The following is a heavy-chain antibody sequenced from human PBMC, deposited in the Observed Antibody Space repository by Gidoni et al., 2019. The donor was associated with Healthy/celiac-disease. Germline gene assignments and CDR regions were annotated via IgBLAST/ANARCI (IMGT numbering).Heavy chain of an antibody. J-gene: IGHJ4*02. V-gene: IGHV3-21*01. CDR3: AVIVVAAIREVFDY. CDR2: ISSSSSYI. CDR1: GFPFSSYS. D-gene: IGHD2-15*01. Sequence: EVQLVESGGGLVKPGGSLTLPCAASGFPFSSYSMNWVRQAPGKGLEWVSSISSSSSYIYYADSVKGRFTISRDNAKNSLYLQMNSLRAEDTAVYYCAVIVVAAIREVFDYWGQGTLVTVSS.